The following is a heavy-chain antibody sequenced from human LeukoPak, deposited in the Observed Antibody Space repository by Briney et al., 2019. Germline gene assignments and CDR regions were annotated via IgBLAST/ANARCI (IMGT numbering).Heavy chain of an antibody. Sequence: SETLSLTCTVSSGSISSGDYYWSWIRQPPGKGLEWIGYIYYTGSTYYNPSLKSRVTISVDTSKNQFSLKLSSVTAADTAVYYCARQNTVASTWLDYWGQGTLVTVSS. V-gene: IGHV4-30-4*01. CDR1: SGSISSGDYY. CDR3: ARQNTVASTWLDY. CDR2: IYYTGST. D-gene: IGHD4-23*01. J-gene: IGHJ4*02.